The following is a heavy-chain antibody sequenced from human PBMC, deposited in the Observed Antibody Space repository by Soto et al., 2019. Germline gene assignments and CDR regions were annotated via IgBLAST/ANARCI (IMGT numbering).Heavy chain of an antibody. Sequence: ASVKVSCKASGYTFFNYGVTWVRQAPGQGLEWMGWISVYNGNTNYAQKLQGRVTLTTDISTSTAYKELRSLTFDETAVYYCARDSLSGTDAFDIWGQGTMVTVSS. CDR3: ARDSLSGTDAFDI. D-gene: IGHD1-26*01. J-gene: IGHJ3*02. CDR2: ISVYNGNT. V-gene: IGHV1-18*01. CDR1: GYTFFNYG.